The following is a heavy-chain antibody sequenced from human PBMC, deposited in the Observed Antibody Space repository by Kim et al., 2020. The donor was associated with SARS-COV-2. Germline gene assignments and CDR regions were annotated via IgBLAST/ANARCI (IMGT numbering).Heavy chain of an antibody. Sequence: SVKVSCKASGGTFSNYAISWVRQAPGQGLECMGGIIPFFRAPNYAQKFQGRVTITADESTTAYMELSSLRSEDTAMYYCARQNTVTSRGFYYYYGLDVWGQGTTVTVSS. CDR2: IIPFFRAP. D-gene: IGHD4-17*01. CDR3: ARQNTVTSRGFYYYYGLDV. J-gene: IGHJ6*02. CDR1: GGTFSNYA. V-gene: IGHV1-69*13.